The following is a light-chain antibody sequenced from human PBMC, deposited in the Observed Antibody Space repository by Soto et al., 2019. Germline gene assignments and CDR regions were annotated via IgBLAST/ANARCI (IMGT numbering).Light chain of an antibody. J-gene: IGLJ1*01. CDR1: SSDVGGFNY. CDR3: SSYTSSSTRI. V-gene: IGLV2-14*01. CDR2: EVS. Sequence: QSVLTQPASVSGSPGQSITFSCTGTSSDVGGFNYASWYQQHPGKAPTLIIYEVSNRPSGVSRRFSGSKSGKTASLTISGLQAEDEADYYCSSYTSSSTRIFGTGTKVTVL.